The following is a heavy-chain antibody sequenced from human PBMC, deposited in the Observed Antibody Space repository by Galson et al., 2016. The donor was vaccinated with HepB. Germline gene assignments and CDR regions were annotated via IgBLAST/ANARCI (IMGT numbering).Heavy chain of an antibody. Sequence: PALVKPTQTLTLTCTFSGFSLDTNGARVGWLRQPPGKAPEWLALVYSNDDKRYSPSLRSRLTITRDTSKNQVVLTMTNLDPLDTATYFCAHSKRLGVFTLFDSWGQGTLVTVSS. CDR1: GFSLDTNGAR. CDR3: AHSKRLGVFTLFDS. V-gene: IGHV2-5*01. D-gene: IGHD1-1*01. J-gene: IGHJ4*02. CDR2: VYSNDDK.